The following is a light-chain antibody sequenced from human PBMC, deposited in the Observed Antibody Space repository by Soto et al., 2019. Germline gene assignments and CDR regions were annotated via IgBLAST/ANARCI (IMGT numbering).Light chain of an antibody. Sequence: SYEPTQPPAVSVAPGKTAKITCGGSNIGSKSVHWYQQKPGQAPVLVIYYDTDRPSGVPERLSGSNSGSTAALTISRVEAGDEADYYCQVWDIGSGVIFGGGTKLTVL. CDR2: YDT. CDR3: QVWDIGSGVI. J-gene: IGLJ2*01. V-gene: IGLV3-21*04. CDR1: NIGSKS.